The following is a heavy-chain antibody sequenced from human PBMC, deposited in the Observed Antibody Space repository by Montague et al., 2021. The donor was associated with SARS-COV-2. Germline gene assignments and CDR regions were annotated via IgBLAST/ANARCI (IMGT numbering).Heavy chain of an antibody. CDR2: ISPSGRTI. J-gene: IGHJ3*02. V-gene: IGHV3-48*03. CDR1: GFTFSSYE. CDR3: AICAPFGAFDI. D-gene: IGHD2-2*01. Sequence: SLRLSCAASGFTFSSYEMNWVRQAPGKGLEWVSYISPSGRTIYYADSVKGRFTISRDNAKNSLSLQMNSLRGDDTAVYYCAICAPFGAFDIWGQGTTVTVSS.